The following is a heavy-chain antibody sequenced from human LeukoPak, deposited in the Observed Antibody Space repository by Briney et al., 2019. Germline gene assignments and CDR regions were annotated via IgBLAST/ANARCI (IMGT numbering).Heavy chain of an antibody. D-gene: IGHD1-26*01. CDR2: ISTSSSYI. CDR3: ARGSSNSGSYYNWFDP. Sequence: GGSLRLSCAASGFTFSGYSMHWVRQAPGKGLEWVSSISTSSSYIYYADSVKGRFSISRDNAKNSLYVQMNSLRAEDTAVYYCARGSSNSGSYYNWFDPWGQGTLVTVSS. CDR1: GFTFSGYS. V-gene: IGHV3-21*01. J-gene: IGHJ5*02.